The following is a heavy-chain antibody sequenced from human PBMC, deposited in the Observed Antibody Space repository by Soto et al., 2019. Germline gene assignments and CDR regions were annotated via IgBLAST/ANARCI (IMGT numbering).Heavy chain of an antibody. CDR3: ERHPSDFWFDP. Sequence: SETLSLTCSVSGGSISSSSYFWGWIRQPPGKGLEWIGSIYYSGSTYYNPSLKSRVTVSVDTSKNQFSLKLSSVTAADTAVYYCERHPSDFWFDPCGQRNLVPVSS. CDR1: GGSISSSSYF. D-gene: IGHD2-21*02. CDR2: IYYSGST. J-gene: IGHJ5*02. V-gene: IGHV4-39*01.